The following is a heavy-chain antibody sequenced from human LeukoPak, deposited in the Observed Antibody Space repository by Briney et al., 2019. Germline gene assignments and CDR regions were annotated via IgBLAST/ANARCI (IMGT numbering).Heavy chain of an antibody. CDR2: IYYSGST. J-gene: IGHJ4*02. CDR1: GGSMNSYY. V-gene: IGHV4-59*12. CDR3: ARGSAGRYDY. Sequence: PSETLSLTCTVSGGSMNSYYWSWIRQPPGKGLEWIEYIYYSGSTNYNPSLKSRVTISVDTSKNQFSLKLSSVTAADTAVYYCARGSAGRYDYWGQGTLVTVSS. D-gene: IGHD6-19*01.